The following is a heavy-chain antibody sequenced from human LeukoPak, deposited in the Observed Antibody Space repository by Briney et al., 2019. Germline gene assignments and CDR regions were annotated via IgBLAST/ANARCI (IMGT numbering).Heavy chain of an antibody. J-gene: IGHJ4*02. CDR2: TNPNSGNT. D-gene: IGHD6-6*01. V-gene: IGHV1-8*01. CDR1: GYTFTSYD. CDR3: ARLPKYSRPLVY. Sequence: ASVKVSCKASGYTFTSYDINWVRQATGQGLEWMGWTNPNSGNTAYAQKFQGRVTMSRDTSISTAYMELSSLRSEDTAVYYCARLPKYSRPLVYWGQGTLVTVSS.